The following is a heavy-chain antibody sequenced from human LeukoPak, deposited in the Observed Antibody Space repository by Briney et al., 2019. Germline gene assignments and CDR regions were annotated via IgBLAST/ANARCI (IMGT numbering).Heavy chain of an antibody. Sequence: GGSLRLSCAASGFTFSSYGMHWVRQAPGKGLEWVAVISYDGSNKYYADSVKGRFTISRDSSKNTLYLQMNSLRAEDTAVFYCAKAGDILTGYLGDWGQGILVTVSS. V-gene: IGHV3-30*18. J-gene: IGHJ4*02. D-gene: IGHD3-9*01. CDR1: GFTFSSYG. CDR3: AKAGDILTGYLGD. CDR2: ISYDGSNK.